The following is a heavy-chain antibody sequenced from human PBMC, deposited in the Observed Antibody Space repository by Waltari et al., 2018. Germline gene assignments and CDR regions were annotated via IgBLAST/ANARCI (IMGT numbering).Heavy chain of an antibody. V-gene: IGHV4-31*03. CDR1: GGSISRGVNY. J-gene: IGHJ3*01. D-gene: IGHD1-20*01. Sequence: QVQLQESGPGLVKPSQTLSLTCTVSGGSISRGVNYWNWIRQHPGKGLEWIGYIYYMGSTYYNPSLKTRVTISIDKSKSQFSLKLSSVTAADTAIYYCAREVSPGTFNLWGQGTMVTVSS. CDR3: AREVSPGTFNL. CDR2: IYYMGST.